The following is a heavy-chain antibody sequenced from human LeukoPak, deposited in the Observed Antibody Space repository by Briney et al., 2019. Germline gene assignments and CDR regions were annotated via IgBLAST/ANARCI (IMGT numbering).Heavy chain of an antibody. CDR3: AFFGGATDWFDP. CDR1: GGSLSSYY. J-gene: IGHJ5*02. Sequence: SETLSLTCTVSGGSLSSYYWSWIRQPPGKGLEWIGYIYYSGSTNFNPSLKSRVTISVDTSKNQFSLKLSSVTAADTAVYYCAFFGGATDWFDPWGQGTLVTVSS. CDR2: IYYSGST. D-gene: IGHD3-3*01. V-gene: IGHV4-59*01.